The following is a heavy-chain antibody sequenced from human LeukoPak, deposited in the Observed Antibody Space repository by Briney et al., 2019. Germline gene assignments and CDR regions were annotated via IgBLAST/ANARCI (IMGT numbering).Heavy chain of an antibody. J-gene: IGHJ1*01. CDR3: ARDGVGYYDSSGYYYFQH. CDR1: GYTFTGYY. Sequence: ASVKVSCKASGYTFTGYYIHWVRQAPGQGLEWMGWIYPNSGGTNYAQKFQGRVTMTRDTSISTAYMELSRLRSDDTAVYYCARDGVGYYDSSGYYYFQHWGQGTLVTVSS. D-gene: IGHD3-22*01. V-gene: IGHV1-2*02. CDR2: IYPNSGGT.